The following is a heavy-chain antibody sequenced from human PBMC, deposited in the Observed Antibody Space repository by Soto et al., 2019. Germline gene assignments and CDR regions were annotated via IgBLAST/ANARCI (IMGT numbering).Heavy chain of an antibody. V-gene: IGHV1-3*01. J-gene: IGHJ6*02. D-gene: IGHD4-4*01. CDR2: INAGNGNT. CDR3: ASSYSNYALIDYYYYGMDV. Sequence: QVQLVQSGAEVKKPGASVKVSCKASGYTFTSYAMHWVRQAPGQRLEWRGGINAGNGNTKYSQKFQGRVTITRYTSASTAYMELSSLRSEDTAVYYCASSYSNYALIDYYYYGMDVWGQGTTVTVSS. CDR1: GYTFTSYA.